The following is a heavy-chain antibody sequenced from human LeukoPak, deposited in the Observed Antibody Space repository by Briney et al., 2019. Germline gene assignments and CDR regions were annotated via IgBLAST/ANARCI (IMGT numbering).Heavy chain of an antibody. Sequence: PSETLSLTCTVSGGSISSGGYYWSWIRQHPGQGLEWIGYIYYSGSTYYNPSLKSRVTISVDTSKNQFPLKLSSVTAADTAVYYCARDMTTITYAFDIWGQGTMVTVSS. CDR2: IYYSGST. D-gene: IGHD4-11*01. CDR1: GGSISSGGYY. J-gene: IGHJ3*02. CDR3: ARDMTTITYAFDI. V-gene: IGHV4-31*03.